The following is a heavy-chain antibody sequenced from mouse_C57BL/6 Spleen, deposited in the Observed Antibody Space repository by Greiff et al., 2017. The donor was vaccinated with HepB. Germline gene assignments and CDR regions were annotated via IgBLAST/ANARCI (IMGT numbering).Heavy chain of an antibody. J-gene: IGHJ3*01. CDR2: INPSTGGT. CDR3: AAIYDGYSWFAY. CDR1: GYSFTGYY. D-gene: IGHD2-3*01. V-gene: IGHV1-42*01. Sequence: VQLKQSGPELVKPGASVKISCKASGYSFTGYYMNWVKQSPEKSLEWIGEINPSTGGTTYNQKFKAKATLTVDKSSSTAYMQLKSLTSEDSAVYYWAAIYDGYSWFAYWGQGTLVTVSA.